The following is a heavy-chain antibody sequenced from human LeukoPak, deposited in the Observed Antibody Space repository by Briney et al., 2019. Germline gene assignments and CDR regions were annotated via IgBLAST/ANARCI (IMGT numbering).Heavy chain of an antibody. D-gene: IGHD6-13*01. CDR2: ISGSGGST. J-gene: IGHJ4*02. V-gene: IGHV3-23*01. CDR3: AKGLSSPNPLFDY. CDR1: GFTFSSYA. Sequence: GRSLRLSCAASGFTFSSYAMSWVRQAPGKGLEWVSAISGSGGSTYYADSVKGRFTISRDDSKNTLYLQMNSLRAEDTAVYYCAKGLSSPNPLFDYWGQGTLVTVSS.